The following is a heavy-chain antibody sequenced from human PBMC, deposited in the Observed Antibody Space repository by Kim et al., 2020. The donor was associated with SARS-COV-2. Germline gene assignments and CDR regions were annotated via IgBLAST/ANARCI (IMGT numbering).Heavy chain of an antibody. CDR1: GFTFDDCA. V-gene: IGHV3-43*02. CDR2: ISGDGSGT. CDR3: AKGRVGSGANWESYYIDY. D-gene: IGHD7-27*01. J-gene: IGHJ4*02. Sequence: GGSLRLSCAASGFTFDDCAMYWVRQVPGKGLEWVSLISGDGSGTSYARSVRGRFTISRDKSKNSLYLQMNSLKTEDTALYYCAKGRVGSGANWESYYIDYGGQGILVTVSP.